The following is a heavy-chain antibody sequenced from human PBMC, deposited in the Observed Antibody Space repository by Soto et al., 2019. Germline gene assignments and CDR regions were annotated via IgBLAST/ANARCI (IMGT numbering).Heavy chain of an antibody. CDR3: ARASYDSSGYYFDY. D-gene: IGHD3-22*01. CDR2: ISYDGSNK. V-gene: IGHV3-30-3*01. CDR1: GFTFSSYA. Sequence: GESLKISCAASGFTFSSYAMHWVRQAPGKGLEWVAVISYDGSNKYYADSVKGRFTISRDNSKNTLYLQMNSLRAEDTAVYYCARASYDSSGYYFDYWGQGTLVTVSS. J-gene: IGHJ4*02.